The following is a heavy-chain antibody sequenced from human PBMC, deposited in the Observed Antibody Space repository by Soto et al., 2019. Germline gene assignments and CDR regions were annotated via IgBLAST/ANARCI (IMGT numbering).Heavy chain of an antibody. CDR1: GYTFTSYG. Sequence: ASVKVSCKASGYTFTSYGISWVRQAPGQGLEWMGWISAYNGNTNYAQKLQGRVTMTTDTSTSTAYMELRSLRSDDTAVYYCARVPRDYGSGSYSPYYFDYWGQGTLVTVS. V-gene: IGHV1-18*01. J-gene: IGHJ4*02. CDR3: ARVPRDYGSGSYSPYYFDY. CDR2: ISAYNGNT. D-gene: IGHD3-10*01.